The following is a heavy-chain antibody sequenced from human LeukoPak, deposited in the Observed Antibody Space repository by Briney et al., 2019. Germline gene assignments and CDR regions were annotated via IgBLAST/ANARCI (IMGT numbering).Heavy chain of an antibody. D-gene: IGHD6-13*01. J-gene: IGHJ5*02. CDR3: ARGVQTVAAADNWFDP. CDR2: ISGSSSYI. Sequence: PGGSLRLSCAASGFTFSSYSMDWVRQTPGKGLEWVSSISGSSSYIYYADSVRGRFTISRDNAKKSLYLQMNSLRAEDTAVYYCARGVQTVAAADNWFDPWGQGTLVTVSS. CDR1: GFTFSSYS. V-gene: IGHV3-21*01.